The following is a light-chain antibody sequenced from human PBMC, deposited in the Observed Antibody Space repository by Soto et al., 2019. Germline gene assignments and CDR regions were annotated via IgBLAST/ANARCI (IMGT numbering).Light chain of an antibody. CDR2: AAS. J-gene: IGKJ2*01. CDR1: QSISSW. Sequence: DIQMTQSPSTLSASVGDRVTITCRASQSISSWLAWYQQKPGKAPKLLIYAASSLESGVPSRFSGSGSGTEFTLTISSLQPDDFATYYCQQYNNYSRYTLGQGTKLEIK. V-gene: IGKV1-5*01. CDR3: QQYNNYSRYT.